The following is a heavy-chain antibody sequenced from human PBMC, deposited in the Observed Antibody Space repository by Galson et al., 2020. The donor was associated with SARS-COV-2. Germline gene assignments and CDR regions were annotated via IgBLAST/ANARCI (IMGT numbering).Heavy chain of an antibody. CDR1: GFTFSSYA. CDR3: AKDRSITIFGVVTDYYGMDV. D-gene: IGHD3-3*01. V-gene: IGHV3-23*01. CDR2: ISGSGGST. J-gene: IGHJ6*02. Sequence: ESLKISCAASGFTFSSYAMSWVRQAPGKGLEWVSAISGSGGSTYYADSVKGRFTISRDNSKNTLYLQMNSLRAEDTAVYYCAKDRSITIFGVVTDYYGMDVWGQGTTVTVSS.